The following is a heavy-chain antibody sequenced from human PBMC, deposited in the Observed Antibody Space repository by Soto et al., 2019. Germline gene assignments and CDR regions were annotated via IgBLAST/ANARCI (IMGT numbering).Heavy chain of an antibody. CDR2: IYYSGSR. D-gene: IGHD5-12*01. CDR1: GGSVSSSLYY. V-gene: IGHV4-39*01. Sequence: QLRLQESGPGLVKPSETLSLTCTVSGGSVSSSLYYWGWIRQPPGKGLEGIGSIYYSGSRYHNPSLQSRVTTSIDTYENQFSLKMNYVTAADTAVYFCARHGYTYSSQGDFDYWGQGTLVTVSS. J-gene: IGHJ4*02. CDR3: ARHGYTYSSQGDFDY.